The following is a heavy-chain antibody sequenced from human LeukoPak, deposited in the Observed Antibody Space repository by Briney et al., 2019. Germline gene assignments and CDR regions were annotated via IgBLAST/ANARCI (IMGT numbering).Heavy chain of an antibody. J-gene: IGHJ4*02. CDR3: PKKGVETNDGRPDY. Sequence: PGGSLRLSCAASGFTFSSYAMSWVRQAPGKGLEWVSSIGSGGGTTYYGDSVKGRFTISRDNSKNTLYLQINSLRAEDTAVYYCPKKGVETNDGRPDYWGQGTLVTVSS. D-gene: IGHD4-23*01. CDR1: GFTFSSYA. V-gene: IGHV3-23*02. CDR2: IGSGGGTT.